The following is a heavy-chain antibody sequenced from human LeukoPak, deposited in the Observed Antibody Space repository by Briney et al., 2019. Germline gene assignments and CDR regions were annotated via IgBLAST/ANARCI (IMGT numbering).Heavy chain of an antibody. D-gene: IGHD3-10*01. J-gene: IGHJ6*03. CDR2: ISAYNGNA. CDR3: AREGITMVRGVNVRGYYYYMDV. Sequence: ASVKVSCKASGYTFTSYGISWVRQAPGQGLEWMGWISAYNGNANYAQKLQGRVTMTTDTSTSTAYMELRSLRSDDTAVYYCAREGITMVRGVNVRGYYYYMDVWGKGTTVTVSS. V-gene: IGHV1-18*01. CDR1: GYTFTSYG.